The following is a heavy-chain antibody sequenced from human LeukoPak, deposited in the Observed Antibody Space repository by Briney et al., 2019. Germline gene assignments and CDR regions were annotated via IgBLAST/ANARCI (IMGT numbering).Heavy chain of an antibody. CDR1: GFTFSSYS. D-gene: IGHD1-7*01. CDR2: ISSSSSTI. CDR3: TPHRDGNYPFDY. V-gene: IGHV3-48*02. Sequence: PGGSVRLSCAASGFTFSSYSMNWVRQAPGKGLEWVSYISSSSSTIYYRDSVKGRFTISRDSAKNSLYLQMNSLRDEDTAVYYCTPHRDGNYPFDYWGQGTLVTVSS. J-gene: IGHJ4*02.